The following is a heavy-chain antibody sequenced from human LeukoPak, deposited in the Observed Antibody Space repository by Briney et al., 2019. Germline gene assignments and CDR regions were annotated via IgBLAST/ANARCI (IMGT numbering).Heavy chain of an antibody. CDR3: ARDAGHSSGWYYFDY. J-gene: IGHJ4*02. CDR2: ISYDGSNK. CDR1: GFTFSSYS. Sequence: GGSLRLSCAASGFTFSSYSMNWVRQAPGKGLEWVAVISYDGSNKYYADSVKGRFTISRDNSKNTLYLQMNSLRAEDTAVYYCARDAGHSSGWYYFDYWGQGTLVTVSS. D-gene: IGHD6-19*01. V-gene: IGHV3-30*03.